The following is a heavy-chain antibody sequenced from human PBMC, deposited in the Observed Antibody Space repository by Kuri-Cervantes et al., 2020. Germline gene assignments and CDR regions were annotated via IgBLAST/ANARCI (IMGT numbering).Heavy chain of an antibody. D-gene: IGHD2-15*01. CDR3: ARAHPVDWYFDL. Sequence: LRLSCTVSGGSISSGDYYWSWIRQPPGKGLEWIGYIYYSGSTYYNPSLKSRVTTSVDTSKNQFSLKLSSVTAADTALYYCARAHPVDWYFDLWGRGTLVTVSS. V-gene: IGHV4-30-4*01. J-gene: IGHJ2*01. CDR2: IYYSGST. CDR1: GGSISSGDYY.